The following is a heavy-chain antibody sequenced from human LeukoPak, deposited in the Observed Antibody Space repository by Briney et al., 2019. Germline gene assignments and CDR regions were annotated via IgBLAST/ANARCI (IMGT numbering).Heavy chain of an antibody. V-gene: IGHV3-23*01. J-gene: IGHJ4*02. CDR3: ANGWSPDY. CDR2: ISGSGGST. CDR1: GFTFSSYA. Sequence: QPGRSLRLSCAASGFTFSSYAMSWVRQAPGKGLEWVSGISGSGGSTYYADSVKGRFTIFRDNSKNTLYLQMNSLRAEDTAVYHCANGWSPDYWGRGTLVTVSS. D-gene: IGHD2-15*01.